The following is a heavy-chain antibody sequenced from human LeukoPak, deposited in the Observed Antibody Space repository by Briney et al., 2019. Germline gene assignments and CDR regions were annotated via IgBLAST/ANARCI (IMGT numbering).Heavy chain of an antibody. CDR2: ISGSGRTI. Sequence: GGSLRLSCAASGFTFDAYEINWVRQAPGKGLEWVSYISGSGRTIYYADSGKGRFTISWDNAKNSVHLQMNRLRAEDTAVYYCARGVYGRFDSWGQGTLVTVSS. V-gene: IGHV3-48*03. J-gene: IGHJ5*01. D-gene: IGHD2/OR15-2a*01. CDR1: GFTFDAYE. CDR3: ARGVYGRFDS.